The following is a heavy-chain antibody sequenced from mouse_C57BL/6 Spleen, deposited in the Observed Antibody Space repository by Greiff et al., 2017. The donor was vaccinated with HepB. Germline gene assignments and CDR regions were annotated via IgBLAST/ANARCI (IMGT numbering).Heavy chain of an antibody. J-gene: IGHJ4*01. CDR2: ISDGGSYT. CDR3: ARVNDWDDYYAMDY. D-gene: IGHD4-1*01. Sequence: EVKLVESGGGLVKPGGSLKLSCAASGFTFSSYAMSWVRQTPEKRLEWVATISDGGSYTYYPDNVKGRFTISRDNAKNNLYLQMSHLKSEDTAMYYCARVNDWDDYYAMDYWGQGTSVTVSS. CDR1: GFTFSSYA. V-gene: IGHV5-4*03.